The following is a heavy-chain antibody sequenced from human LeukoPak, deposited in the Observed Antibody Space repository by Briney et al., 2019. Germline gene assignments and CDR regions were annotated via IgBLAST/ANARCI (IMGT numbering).Heavy chain of an antibody. CDR1: GFTFSSYW. CDR3: ATFSGAHHKTFDS. V-gene: IGHV3-7*01. CDR2: IKQDGSDK. Sequence: GGSLRLSCAASGFTFSSYWMSWVRQAPGKGLEWVANIKQDGSDKFYVDSVNGRFTISRDNAKNSLYLQMNTLRAEDTAIYYCATFSGAHHKTFDSWGQGTLVTVSS. D-gene: IGHD1-14*01. J-gene: IGHJ4*02.